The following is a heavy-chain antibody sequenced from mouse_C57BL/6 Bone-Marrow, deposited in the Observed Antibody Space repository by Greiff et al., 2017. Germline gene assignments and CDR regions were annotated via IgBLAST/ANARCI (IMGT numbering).Heavy chain of an antibody. CDR3: ARGGGDAVGDFDY. Sequence: VQLQQSGAELVRPGTSVKLSCKASGYTFTSYWMHWVKQRPGQGLEWIGVIDPSDSYTNYNQKFKGKATLTVDTSSSTAYIQLSSLTSEDSAVYYCARGGGDAVGDFDYWGQGTTLTVSS. V-gene: IGHV1-59*01. CDR2: IDPSDSYT. CDR1: GYTFTSYW. D-gene: IGHD1-1*01. J-gene: IGHJ2*01.